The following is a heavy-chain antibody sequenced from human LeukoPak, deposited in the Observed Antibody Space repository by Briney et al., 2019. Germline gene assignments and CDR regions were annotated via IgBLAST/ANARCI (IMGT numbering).Heavy chain of an antibody. V-gene: IGHV3-23*01. J-gene: IGHJ1*01. CDR1: GFTFGSYA. Sequence: PGGSLRLSCVASGFTFGSYAMSWVRQAPGKGLEWVSAISGSGVTTHYAGSVKGRFSISRDNSKNTLYPQMNSLRAEDTALYYCAKKVVVGATSPYSDFQDWGQGTLVTVSS. CDR2: ISGSGVTT. D-gene: IGHD1-26*01. CDR3: AKKVVVGATSPYSDFQD.